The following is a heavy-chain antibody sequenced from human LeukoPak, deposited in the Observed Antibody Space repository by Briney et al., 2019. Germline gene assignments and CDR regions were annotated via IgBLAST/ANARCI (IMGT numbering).Heavy chain of an antibody. D-gene: IGHD3-10*01. CDR1: GFTFSSYA. CDR3: AKVGLLWFGETDY. J-gene: IGHJ4*02. Sequence: GGSLRLSCAASGFTFSSYAMSWVRQAPGKGLEWVSAISGSGGSTYYADSVKGRFTISRDNSKNTLYPQMNSLRAEDTAVYYCAKVGLLWFGETDYWGQGTLVTVSS. CDR2: ISGSGGST. V-gene: IGHV3-23*01.